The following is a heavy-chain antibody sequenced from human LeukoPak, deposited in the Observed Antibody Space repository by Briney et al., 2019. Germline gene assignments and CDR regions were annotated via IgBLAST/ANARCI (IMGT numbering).Heavy chain of an antibody. J-gene: IGHJ4*02. Sequence: SETLSLTCTVSGGSISSYYWSWIRQPAGKGLEWIERIYTSGSTNYNPSLKSRVTMSVDTSKNQFSLKLSSVTAADTAVYYCARTRGEYYDILTGYYQPPAPYYFDYWGQGTLVTVSS. V-gene: IGHV4-4*07. CDR3: ARTRGEYYDILTGYYQPPAPYYFDY. CDR2: IYTSGST. CDR1: GGSISSYY. D-gene: IGHD3-9*01.